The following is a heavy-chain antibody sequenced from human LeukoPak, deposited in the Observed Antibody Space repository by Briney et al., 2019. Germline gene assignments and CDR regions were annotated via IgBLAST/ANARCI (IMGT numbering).Heavy chain of an antibody. CDR2: ISSSSSYI. D-gene: IGHD3-22*01. CDR3: ARDRAPDYYDSSGYSDY. V-gene: IGHV3-21*01. CDR1: GFTFSSYS. Sequence: PGGSLRLSCAASGFTFSSYSMNWVRQAPGKGLEWVSSISSSSSYIYYADSVKGRFTISRDNAKNSLYLQMNSLRAEDTAVYYCARDRAPDYYDSSGYSDYWGQGTLVTVSS. J-gene: IGHJ4*02.